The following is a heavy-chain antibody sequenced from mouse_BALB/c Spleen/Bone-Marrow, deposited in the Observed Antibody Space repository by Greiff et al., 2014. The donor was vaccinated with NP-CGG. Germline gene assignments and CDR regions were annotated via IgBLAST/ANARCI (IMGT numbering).Heavy chain of an antibody. J-gene: IGHJ1*01. D-gene: IGHD2-4*01. V-gene: IGHV5-9-1*01. CDR3: ARVITWYFDV. CDR1: GFTFSSYA. CDR2: ISSGGSYT. Sequence: EVKLVESGGGLVKPGGSLKLSCAASGFTFSSYAMSWVRQTPEKRLEWVATISSGGSYTYYPDSVKGRFTISRDNAKNTLYLQTSSLRSEDTAMYYCARVITWYFDVWGAGTTVTVSS.